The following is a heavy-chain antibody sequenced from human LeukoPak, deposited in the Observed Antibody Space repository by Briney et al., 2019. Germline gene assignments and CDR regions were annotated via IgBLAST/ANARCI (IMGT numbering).Heavy chain of an antibody. J-gene: IGHJ5*02. Sequence: PSETLSLTCAVYGGSFSGYYWSWIRQPPGKGLEWIGGINHSGSTNYNPSLKSRVTISVDTSKNQFSLKLSSVTAADTAVYYCARGRGNALRFLEWSAHRFDPWGQGTLVTVSS. CDR2: INHSGST. D-gene: IGHD3-3*01. CDR3: ARGRGNALRFLEWSAHRFDP. CDR1: GGSFSGYY. V-gene: IGHV4-34*01.